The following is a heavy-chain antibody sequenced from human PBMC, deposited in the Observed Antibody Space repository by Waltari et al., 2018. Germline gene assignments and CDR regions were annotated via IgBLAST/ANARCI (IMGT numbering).Heavy chain of an antibody. Sequence: QVQLHQWGAGLLKPSEPLSLPCAVYGGSFSGYSWTWIRKPPGKGLEWIGESKHSGRTNNSRALKRGVTIKVESSKKQFSLKLGYVTAADTAVYYGARAYCRSTRCHSWGQGTLVTVSS. D-gene: IGHD2-2*01. CDR1: GGSFSGYS. CDR3: ARAYCRSTRCHS. CDR2: SKHSGRT. V-gene: IGHV4-34*01. J-gene: IGHJ4*02.